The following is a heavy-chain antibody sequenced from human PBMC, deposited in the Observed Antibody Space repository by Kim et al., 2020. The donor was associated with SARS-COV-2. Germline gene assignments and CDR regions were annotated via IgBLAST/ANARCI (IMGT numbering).Heavy chain of an antibody. CDR3: AKEMWRGSNSPPDY. CDR1: GFTFSSYA. CDR2: FYSGGSST. D-gene: IGHD2-15*01. Sequence: GGSLRLSCAASGFTFSSYAMSWVRQAPGKGLECVSVFYSGGSSTYYADSVKGRFTISRDNSKNALYLQMNSLRAEDTAVYYCAKEMWRGSNSPPDYWGQGTLFTVSS. V-gene: IGHV3-23*03. J-gene: IGHJ4*02.